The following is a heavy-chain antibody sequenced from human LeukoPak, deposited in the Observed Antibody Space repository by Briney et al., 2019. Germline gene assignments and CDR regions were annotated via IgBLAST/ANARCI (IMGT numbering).Heavy chain of an antibody. CDR3: ATPPGIAADYYYYMDV. CDR2: ISGSGDST. J-gene: IGHJ6*03. V-gene: IGHV3-23*01. D-gene: IGHD6-13*01. Sequence: GGSLRLSCAASGFTFSSYAMSWVRQAPGKGLEWVSAISGSGDSTYYADSVKGRFTISRDNSKNTLYLQMNSLRAEDTAVYYCATPPGIAADYYYYMDVWGKGTTVTVSS. CDR1: GFTFSSYA.